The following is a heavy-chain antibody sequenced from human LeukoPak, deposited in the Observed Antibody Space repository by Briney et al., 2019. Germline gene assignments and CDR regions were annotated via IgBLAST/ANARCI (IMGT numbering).Heavy chain of an antibody. CDR1: GFTLSSYS. CDR2: ISTSSIYI. J-gene: IGHJ6*03. CDR3: ARVLRYCSGGNCYSGGLGYMDV. V-gene: IGHV3-21*04. D-gene: IGHD2-15*01. Sequence: PGGSLRLSCAVSGFTLSSYSMNWVRQAPGKGLEWVSFISTSSIYIYYADSVKGRFTISRDNAKNSLFLQMNSLRAEDTAVYYCARVLRYCSGGNCYSGGLGYMDVWGKGTTVTISS.